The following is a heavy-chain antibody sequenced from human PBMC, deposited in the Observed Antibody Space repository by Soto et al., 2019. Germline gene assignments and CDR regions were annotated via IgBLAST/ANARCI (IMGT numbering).Heavy chain of an antibody. V-gene: IGHV1-69*02. CDR3: ASSYGSGYRASDY. CDR2: INPILSMS. J-gene: IGHJ4*02. Sequence: QVQLVQSGAEVKRPGSSVKVSCKASGDTFTFYSINWVRQAPGLGLEWMGRINPILSMSNYAQRFQGRVTMTADKSTSTDYMELSSLRSEDTAIYYCASSYGSGYRASDYWGQGALVTVSS. D-gene: IGHD3-10*01. CDR1: GDTFTFYS.